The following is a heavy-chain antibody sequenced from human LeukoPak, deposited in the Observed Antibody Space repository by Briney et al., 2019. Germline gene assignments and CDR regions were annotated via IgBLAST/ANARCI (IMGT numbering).Heavy chain of an antibody. CDR2: ISPNSGGT. Sequence: GASVKVSCKASGYTFTGYYMHWVRQAPGQGLEWMGWISPNSGGTNYAQKFQGWVTMTRDTSISTAYMELSRLRSDDTAVYYCARSSSSPGEDIDYWGQGTLVTVSS. J-gene: IGHJ4*02. CDR3: ARSSSSPGEDIDY. V-gene: IGHV1-2*04. CDR1: GYTFTGYY. D-gene: IGHD6-13*01.